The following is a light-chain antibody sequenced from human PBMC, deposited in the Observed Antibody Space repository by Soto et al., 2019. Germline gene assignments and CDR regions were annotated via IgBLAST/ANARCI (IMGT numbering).Light chain of an antibody. CDR1: QGVGVW. Sequence: DIQMTQSPSSVSASVGDRVTITCRASQGVGVWLGWYQQKPGKAPHLLIYGASGLQEGVPLRFSGSGSVTHFTLTISSLQPEDFATYYCQQAYSHPLTFGGGTKVEIK. J-gene: IGKJ4*01. CDR3: QQAYSHPLT. V-gene: IGKV1-12*01. CDR2: GAS.